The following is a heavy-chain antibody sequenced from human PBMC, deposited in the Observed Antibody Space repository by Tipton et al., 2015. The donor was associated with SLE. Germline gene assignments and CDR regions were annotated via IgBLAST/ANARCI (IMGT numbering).Heavy chain of an antibody. CDR2: INLSGST. Sequence: TLSLTCAAYGGSFSGYYWSWIRQSPGKGLEWFGEINLSGSTNYKPSLKSRVTISLDTSKNQFSLKLSSVTAADTAVYYCAREREFYYDSSGYSHYSYYMDVWAKGTTVTVSS. CDR1: GGSFSGYY. D-gene: IGHD3-22*01. CDR3: AREREFYYDSSGYSHYSYYMDV. J-gene: IGHJ6*03. V-gene: IGHV4-34*01.